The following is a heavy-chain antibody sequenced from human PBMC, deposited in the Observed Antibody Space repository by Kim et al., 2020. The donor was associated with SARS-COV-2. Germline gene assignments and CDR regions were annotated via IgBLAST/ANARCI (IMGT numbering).Heavy chain of an antibody. D-gene: IGHD3-10*01. Sequence: SVKGRFTISRDNAKTALYLQMNSLRAEDTAVYYCAKDGDYYGSGSSSFDYWGQGTLVTVSS. J-gene: IGHJ4*02. V-gene: IGHV3-23*01. CDR3: AKDGDYYGSGSSSFDY.